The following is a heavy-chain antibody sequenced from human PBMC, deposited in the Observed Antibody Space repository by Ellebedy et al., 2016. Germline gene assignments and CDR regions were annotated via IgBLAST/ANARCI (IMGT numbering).Heavy chain of an antibody. J-gene: IGHJ5*02. CDR2: IISSGTDM. CDR3: VRGVGGTSLNWFDP. CDR1: GFTFSGYT. D-gene: IGHD3-16*01. V-gene: IGHV3-21*01. Sequence: GGSLRLSXAASGFTFSGYTMNWVRQTPGKGLEWVSSIISSGTDMYYADSVKGRFTISRDNAKNSLYLQMNSLRAEDTAVYYCVRGVGGTSLNWFDPWGQGTLVIVSS.